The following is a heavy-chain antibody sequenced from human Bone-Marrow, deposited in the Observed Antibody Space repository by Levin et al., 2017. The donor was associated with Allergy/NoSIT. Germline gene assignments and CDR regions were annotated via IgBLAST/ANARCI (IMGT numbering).Heavy chain of an antibody. CDR1: CFTFSSYP. Sequence: GASLPLSFSSSCFTFSSYPMHWVRQAPGKGLDWVAVIWYDGSNKHYADSVKGRFTISRDNSKNTLYLQMNSLRAEDTAIYYCARDHPTAMDYWGQGTLVTVSS. CDR2: IWYDGSNK. CDR3: ARDHPTAMDY. J-gene: IGHJ4*02. V-gene: IGHV3-33*01.